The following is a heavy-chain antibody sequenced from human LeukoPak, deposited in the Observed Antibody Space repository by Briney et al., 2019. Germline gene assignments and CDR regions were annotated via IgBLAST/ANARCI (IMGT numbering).Heavy chain of an antibody. CDR3: VRGAYPDAFDI. Sequence: SETLSLTCTVSGASISRYRWSWIRQPPDKGLEWVACIYCSESAKYNPSLKSRVTISVDTSKSQFSLKLTSLTPADTAVYYCVRGAYPDAFDIWGQGTLVTVSS. V-gene: IGHV4-59*13. J-gene: IGHJ3*02. D-gene: IGHD1-26*01. CDR1: GASISRYR. CDR2: IYCSESA.